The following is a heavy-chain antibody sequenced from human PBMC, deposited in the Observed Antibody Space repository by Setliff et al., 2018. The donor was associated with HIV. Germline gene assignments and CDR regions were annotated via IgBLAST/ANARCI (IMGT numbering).Heavy chain of an antibody. D-gene: IGHD3-10*01. CDR3: ARDWAEDYYGSGSFQY. Sequence: GASVKVSCKTSGGTSINFIVSWVRQAPGQGLEWVGGIAPEPGTAKYAQTLQGRVTITTSISTAYMELSRLRSDDTAVYYCARDWAEDYYGSGSFQYWGQGTLVTVSS. CDR1: GGTSINFI. CDR2: IAPEPGTA. J-gene: IGHJ1*01. V-gene: IGHV1-69*16.